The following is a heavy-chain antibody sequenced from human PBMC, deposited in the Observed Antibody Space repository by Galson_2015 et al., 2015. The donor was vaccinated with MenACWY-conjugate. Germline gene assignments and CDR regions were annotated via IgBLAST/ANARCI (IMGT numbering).Heavy chain of an antibody. Sequence: SLRLSCAASGFTFSSHGMHWVRQSPGKGLEWVAFISFDGSNEYYAGSLKGRITISRDNAKNTLYLQMNNLRPEDSGVYFCARKSRESGGWNGCVGFWGQGTLVSVSS. V-gene: IGHV3-30*03. J-gene: IGHJ4*02. CDR2: ISFDGSNE. CDR1: GFTFSSHG. CDR3: ARKSRESGGWNGCVGF. D-gene: IGHD6-19*01.